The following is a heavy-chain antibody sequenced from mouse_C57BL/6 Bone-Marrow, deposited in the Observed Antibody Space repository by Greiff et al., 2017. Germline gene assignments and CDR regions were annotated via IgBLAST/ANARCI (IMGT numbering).Heavy chain of an antibody. CDR3: ARPNYYGSSWGYFDV. CDR2: INPNNGGT. V-gene: IGHV1-18*01. D-gene: IGHD1-1*01. J-gene: IGHJ1*03. Sequence: EVQLQQSGPELVKPGASVKIPCKASGYTFTDYNMDWVKQSHGKSLEWIGDINPNNGGTIYNQKFKGKATLTVDKSSSTAYMELRSLTSEDTAVYYCARPNYYGSSWGYFDVWGTGTTVTVSS. CDR1: GYTFTDYN.